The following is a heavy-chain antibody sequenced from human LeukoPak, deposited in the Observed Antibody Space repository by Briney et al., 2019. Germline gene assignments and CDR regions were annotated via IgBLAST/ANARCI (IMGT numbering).Heavy chain of an antibody. CDR3: ARGAIRWFGGDHNNWFDP. Sequence: ASVKVSCKASGYTFTSYDINWVRQATGQGLEWMGWMNPNSGNTGYAQKFQGRVTMTRNTSISTAYMELSSLRSEDTAVYYCARGAIRWFGGDHNNWFDPWGQGTLVTVSS. CDR2: MNPNSGNT. V-gene: IGHV1-8*01. CDR1: GYTFTSYD. D-gene: IGHD3-10*01. J-gene: IGHJ5*02.